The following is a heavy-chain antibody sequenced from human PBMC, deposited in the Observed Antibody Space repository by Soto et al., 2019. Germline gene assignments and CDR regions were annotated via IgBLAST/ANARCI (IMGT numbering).Heavy chain of an antibody. CDR2: IWYDGSNE. CDR1: EFSFSNYA. J-gene: IGHJ6*02. V-gene: IGHV3-33*01. D-gene: IGHD2-2*01. Sequence: QAQLVESGGGVVQPGRSLRLSCAASEFSFSNYAMHWVRQAPGKGLEWVAVIWYDGSNEYYADSVKGRFTISRDNSKNTLYLQMNSLRAEDTAVYYCARGWSSTTVGDVWGQGNTVTVSS. CDR3: ARGWSSTTVGDV.